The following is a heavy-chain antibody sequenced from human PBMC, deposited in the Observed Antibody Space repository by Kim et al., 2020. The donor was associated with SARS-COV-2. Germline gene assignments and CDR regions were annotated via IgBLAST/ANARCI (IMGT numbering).Heavy chain of an antibody. Sequence: DSVKGRFTISSDNAKDTMYLQMNNLRGEDTAVYFCAKDKWFSESPSFFWDYWGQGTLVTVSS. D-gene: IGHD3-10*01. CDR3: AKDKWFSESPSFFWDY. J-gene: IGHJ4*02. V-gene: IGHV3-23*01.